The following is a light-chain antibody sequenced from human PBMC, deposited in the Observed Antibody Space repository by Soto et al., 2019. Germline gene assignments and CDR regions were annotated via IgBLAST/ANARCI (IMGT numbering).Light chain of an antibody. Sequence: QSALTQPASVSGSPGQSITISCTGTSSDVGRYNFVSWYQHHPGKAPKLMIYDVNNRPSGVSHRFSGSKSGNTASLTISGLPAEDEADYYCSSSASNRDEVFGGGTKVTVL. J-gene: IGLJ2*01. V-gene: IGLV2-14*03. CDR2: DVN. CDR1: SSDVGRYNF. CDR3: SSSASNRDEV.